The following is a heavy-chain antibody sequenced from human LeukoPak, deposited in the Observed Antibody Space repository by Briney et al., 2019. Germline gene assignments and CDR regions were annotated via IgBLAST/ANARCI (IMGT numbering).Heavy chain of an antibody. CDR2: ISGSGGSR. Sequence: GGSLRLSCAASGFTFSSYGMSWVRQAPGKGLEWVSAISGSGGSRYYADSVKGRFTISRDNSKKALYLQMNSLRAEDTAVYYCARDLRYSSSWTLGYWGQGTLVTVSS. CDR3: ARDLRYSSSWTLGY. CDR1: GFTFSSYG. J-gene: IGHJ4*02. V-gene: IGHV3-23*01. D-gene: IGHD6-13*01.